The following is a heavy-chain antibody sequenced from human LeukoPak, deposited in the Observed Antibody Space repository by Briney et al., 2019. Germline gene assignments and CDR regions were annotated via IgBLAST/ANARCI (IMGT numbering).Heavy chain of an antibody. CDR2: ISGSGGST. CDR1: GFTFSSYA. Sequence: GGSLRLSCAASGFTFSSYAMSWVRQAPGKGLEWVSAISGSGGSTYYADSVKGRFTISRDNSKNTLYLQMNSLRAEDTAVYYCAKGTAFRCSNTSCYTDYWGQGTLVTVSS. CDR3: AKGTAFRCSNTSCYTDY. V-gene: IGHV3-23*01. J-gene: IGHJ4*02. D-gene: IGHD2-2*02.